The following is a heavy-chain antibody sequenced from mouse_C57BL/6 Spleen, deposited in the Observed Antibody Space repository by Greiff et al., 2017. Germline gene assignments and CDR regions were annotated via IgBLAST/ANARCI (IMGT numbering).Heavy chain of an antibody. J-gene: IGHJ2*01. D-gene: IGHD1-1*01. CDR2: IYPRDGST. V-gene: IGHV1-85*01. Sequence: VHLVESGPELVKPGASVKLSCKASGYTFTSYDINWVKQRPGQGLEWIGWIYPRDGSTKYNEKFKGKATLTVDTSSSTAYMELHSLTSEDSAVYFCARPRGSYYFDYWGQGTTLTVSS. CDR3: ARPRGSYYFDY. CDR1: GYTFTSYD.